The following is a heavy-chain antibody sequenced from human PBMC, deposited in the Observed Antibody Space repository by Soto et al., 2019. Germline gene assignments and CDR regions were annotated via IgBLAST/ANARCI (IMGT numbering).Heavy chain of an antibody. V-gene: IGHV4-31*03. CDR2: IYYSGST. D-gene: IGHD5-12*01. CDR3: ARLGGYDYEMFYYYYYMDV. CDR1: GGSISSGGYY. Sequence: PSETLSLTCTVSGGSISSGGYYWSWIRQHPGKGLEWIGYIYYSGSTYTNPSLKSRFTMSVDTSKNQFSLKLSSVTAADTAVYYCARLGGYDYEMFYYYYYMDVWGKGTTVTVSS. J-gene: IGHJ6*03.